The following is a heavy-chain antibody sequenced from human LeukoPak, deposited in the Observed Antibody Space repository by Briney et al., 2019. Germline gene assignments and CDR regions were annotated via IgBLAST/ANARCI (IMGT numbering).Heavy chain of an antibody. CDR2: IYYSGST. V-gene: IGHV4-39*01. CDR1: GGSISSSTYH. J-gene: IGHJ4*02. Sequence: SETLSLTCTVSGGSISSSTYHWGWIRQPPGKGLEWIGTIYYSGSTYYNPSLKSRVTISVDTSKNQFSLRLSSVTAADTAVYYCARLEWELPPDYWGQGTLVTVSS. D-gene: IGHD1-26*01. CDR3: ARLEWELPPDY.